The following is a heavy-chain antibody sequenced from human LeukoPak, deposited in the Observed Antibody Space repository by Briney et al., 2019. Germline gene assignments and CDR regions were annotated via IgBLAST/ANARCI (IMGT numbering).Heavy chain of an antibody. CDR3: ARDIVDYYGSGSYLD. CDR2: IIPIFGTA. D-gene: IGHD3-10*01. J-gene: IGHJ4*02. V-gene: IGHV1-69*13. CDR1: RGTFSSYA. Sequence: SVKVSCKASRGTFSSYAISWVRQAPGQGLEWMGGIIPIFGTANYAQKFQGRVKITADESTSTAYMELSSLRSDDTAVYYCARDIVDYYGSGSYLDWGQGTLVTVSS.